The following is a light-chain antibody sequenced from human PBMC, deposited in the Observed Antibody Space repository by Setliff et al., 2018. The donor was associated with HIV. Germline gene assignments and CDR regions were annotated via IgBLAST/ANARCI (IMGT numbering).Light chain of an antibody. Sequence: QSALAQPASVSGSPGQSITISCTGTSSDVGGYNYVSWYQQHPGKAPKLMIYDVSNRPSGVSNRFSGSKSGNTASLTISGLQAEDEADYYCISCTSSTVVFGGGTKVTVL. V-gene: IGLV2-14*03. J-gene: IGLJ2*01. CDR2: DVS. CDR3: ISCTSSTVV. CDR1: SSDVGGYNY.